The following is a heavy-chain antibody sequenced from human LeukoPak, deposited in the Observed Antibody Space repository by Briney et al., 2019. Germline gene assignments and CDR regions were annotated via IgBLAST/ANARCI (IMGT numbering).Heavy chain of an antibody. V-gene: IGHV4-4*07. CDR3: ARDGLYSYGYSYFDY. J-gene: IGHJ4*02. D-gene: IGHD5-18*01. Sequence: PSETLSLTCTVSGGSISSYHWSWIRQPAGKGLEWIGRIYTSGSTNYNPSLKSRVTMSVDTSKNQFSLTLSSVTAADTAVYYCARDGLYSYGYSYFDYWGQGTLVTVSS. CDR2: IYTSGST. CDR1: GGSISSYH.